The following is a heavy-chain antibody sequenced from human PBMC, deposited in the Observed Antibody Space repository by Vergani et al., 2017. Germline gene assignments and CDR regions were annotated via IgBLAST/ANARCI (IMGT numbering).Heavy chain of an antibody. J-gene: IGHJ3*02. D-gene: IGHD6-13*01. CDR2: IYHSGGT. V-gene: IGHV4-4*02. CDR3: AGACEQLVPCDAFDI. Sequence: QVQLQESGPGLVKPSGTLSLTFAVFGGPISSSNWWRCVRQPPGKGLVWIGEIYHSGGTNYNPSLTSRVTISVDKSTNQFSLKRSSVTAADPAVYYWAGACEQLVPCDAFDIWGQGTMVTVSS. CDR1: GGPISSSNW.